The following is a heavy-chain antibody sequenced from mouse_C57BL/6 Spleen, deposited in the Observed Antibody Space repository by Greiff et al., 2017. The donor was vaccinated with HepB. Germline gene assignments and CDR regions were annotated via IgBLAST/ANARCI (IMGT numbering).Heavy chain of an antibody. D-gene: IGHD1-1*01. CDR3: ARITLRGGAMDC. Sequence: VQLQQSGAELMKPGASVKLSCKATGYTFTGYWIEWVKQRPGHGLEWIGEILPGSDSTNYNEKFKGKATFTADTSSNTAYMQLSSLTTEDSAIYYCARITLRGGAMDCWGQGTSVTGSS. J-gene: IGHJ4*01. CDR2: ILPGSDST. CDR1: GYTFTGYW. V-gene: IGHV1-9*01.